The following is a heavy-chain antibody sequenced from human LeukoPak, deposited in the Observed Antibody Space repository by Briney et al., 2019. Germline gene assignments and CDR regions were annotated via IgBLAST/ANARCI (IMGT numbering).Heavy chain of an antibody. D-gene: IGHD1-26*01. J-gene: IGHJ3*02. Sequence: GGSLRLSCAASGFTFSRYNMNWVRQAPGKGLEWVSYISDSSSSIYYAHSVKGRFTISRDNAKNSLHLQLYSLRDQDTALYYCAIDAWELPVDAFDMWGEGTRVSVSS. CDR1: GFTFSRYN. CDR2: ISDSSSSI. V-gene: IGHV3-48*02. CDR3: AIDAWELPVDAFDM.